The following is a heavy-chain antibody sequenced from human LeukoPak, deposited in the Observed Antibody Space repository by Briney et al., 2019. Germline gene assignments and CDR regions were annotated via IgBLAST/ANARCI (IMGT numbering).Heavy chain of an antibody. J-gene: IGHJ4*02. Sequence: GGSLRLSCVASGITFSSYSMNWVRQAPGKGLEWVSYISSFSGTINYADSVKGRFTISRDNAKNSLYLQMNSLRAEDTAVYYCARGGGDTGYGAFDYWGQGTLVTVSS. CDR1: GITFSSYS. CDR3: ARGGGDTGYGAFDY. CDR2: ISSFSGTI. D-gene: IGHD4-17*01. V-gene: IGHV3-48*01.